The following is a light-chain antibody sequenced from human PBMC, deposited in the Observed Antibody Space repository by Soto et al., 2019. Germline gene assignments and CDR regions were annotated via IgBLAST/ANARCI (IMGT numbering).Light chain of an antibody. CDR3: QQFGSYPLT. J-gene: IGKJ4*01. CDR2: DAS. Sequence: EFVFTQSPGTLSLSPGERDTISCRTSQTVRNNYLAWYQQKPGQAPRLLIYDASSRATGIPDRFSGGGSGTDFTLTSGRLEPEDFAVYYCQQFGSYPLTFGGGTKVDIK. CDR1: QTVRNNY. V-gene: IGKV3-20*01.